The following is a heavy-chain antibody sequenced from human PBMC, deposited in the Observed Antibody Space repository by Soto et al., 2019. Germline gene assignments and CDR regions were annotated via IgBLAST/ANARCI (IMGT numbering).Heavy chain of an antibody. D-gene: IGHD3-16*01. J-gene: IGHJ6*03. CDR3: ARRGTGLRYYYYYMDV. CDR2: IKQDGSEK. CDR1: GFTFSSYW. V-gene: IGHV3-7*01. Sequence: GGSLRLSCAASGFTFSSYWMSWVRQAPGKGLEWVANIKQDGSEKYYVDSVKGRFTISRDNAKNSLYLQMNSLRAEDTAVYYCARRGTGLRYYYYYMDVWGKGTTVTVSS.